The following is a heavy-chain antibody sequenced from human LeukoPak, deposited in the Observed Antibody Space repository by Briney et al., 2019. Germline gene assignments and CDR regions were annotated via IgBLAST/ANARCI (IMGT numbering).Heavy chain of an antibody. D-gene: IGHD2-2*01. CDR2: INPNSGGT. CDR3: ARAFLGYCSSTSCYPEMGSH. V-gene: IGHV1-2*02. J-gene: IGHJ4*02. CDR1: GYIFTSYA. Sequence: ASVKVSCKASGYIFTSYAINWVRQAPGQGLEWMGWINPNSGGTNYAQKFQGRVTMTRDTSISTAYMELSRLRSDDTAVYYCARAFLGYCSSTSCYPEMGSHWGQGTLVTVSS.